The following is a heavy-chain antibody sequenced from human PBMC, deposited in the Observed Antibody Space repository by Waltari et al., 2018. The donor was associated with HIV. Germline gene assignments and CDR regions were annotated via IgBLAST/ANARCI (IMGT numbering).Heavy chain of an antibody. Sequence: QVTLGVSGPVLVKPTQTLTLTCPFSGFSLNTRGMCITLIRQPPGKALEWLARIDWDDGKHYKSSLKTRLTISKATSNNQVVLTRNNMDPLDTGTFYCGPVKKGVTMFGVKRDYGMDVWGQGAPVIVSS. CDR3: GPVKKGVTMFGVKRDYGMDV. V-gene: IGHV2-70*15. J-gene: IGHJ6*02. CDR2: IDWDDGK. CDR1: GFSLNTRGMC. D-gene: IGHD3-3*02.